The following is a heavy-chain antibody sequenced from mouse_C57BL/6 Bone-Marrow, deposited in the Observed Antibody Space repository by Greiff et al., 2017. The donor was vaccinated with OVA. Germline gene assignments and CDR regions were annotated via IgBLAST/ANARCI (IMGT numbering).Heavy chain of an antibody. D-gene: IGHD2-4*01. V-gene: IGHV3-6*01. CDR3: ARGIYYEYDWFAY. J-gene: IGHJ3*01. CDR1: GYSITSGYY. CDR2: ISYDGSN. Sequence: EVKLMESGPGLVKPSQSLSLTCSVTGYSITSGYYWNWIRQFPGNKREWMGYISYDGSNNYNPSLKNRISITRDTSKNQFFLKLNSVTTEDTATYYCARGIYYEYDWFAYWGQGTLVTVSA.